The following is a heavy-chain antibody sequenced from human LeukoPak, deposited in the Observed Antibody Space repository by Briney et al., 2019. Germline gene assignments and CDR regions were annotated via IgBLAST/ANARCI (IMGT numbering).Heavy chain of an antibody. J-gene: IGHJ6*02. V-gene: IGHV1-8*01. CDR3: ARGWRYYDFWSGYWERRKDYYGMEV. CDR2: MNPNNGNT. Sequence: VASVTVSCTPSGYTFTSYDINWVRQATGQGLEWMGWMNPNNGNTVYAQKFQGRVTMTRNTSISTAYMELSSLRSEDTAIYYCARGWRYYDFWSGYWERRKDYYGMEVWGPGTTVTVSS. D-gene: IGHD3-3*01. CDR1: GYTFTSYD.